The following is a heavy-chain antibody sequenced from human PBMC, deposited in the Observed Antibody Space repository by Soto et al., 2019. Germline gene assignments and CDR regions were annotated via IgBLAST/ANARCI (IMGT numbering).Heavy chain of an antibody. CDR3: DRGGGHIVTPRFDP. V-gene: IGHV4-30-2*06. Sequence: PSETLSLTCAVSGGSISSGYYSWNWIRQSPGKGLEWIGYIYHSGSTYYNPSLKSRVSVSVDWSKNQFSLNLTSVTAADTAVYYCDRGGGHIVTPRFDPWGQGTLVTVSS. CDR2: IYHSGST. CDR1: GGSISSGYYS. J-gene: IGHJ5*02. D-gene: IGHD5-12*01.